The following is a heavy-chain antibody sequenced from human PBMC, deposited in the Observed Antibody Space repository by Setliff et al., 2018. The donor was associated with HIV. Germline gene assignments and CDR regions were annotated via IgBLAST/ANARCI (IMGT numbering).Heavy chain of an antibody. J-gene: IGHJ6*03. Sequence: SETLSLTCTVSGGSISVSSHYWGWIRQPPGKGLEWIGSIYYSGSTYYNPSLKSRVTISVDTSKNQFSLKLSSVTAADTAVYYCARSRESSGYYRDYYYYLDVWGKGTTVTVSS. CDR2: IYYSGST. CDR1: GGSISVSSHY. V-gene: IGHV4-39*01. CDR3: ARSRESSGYYRDYYYYLDV. D-gene: IGHD6-19*01.